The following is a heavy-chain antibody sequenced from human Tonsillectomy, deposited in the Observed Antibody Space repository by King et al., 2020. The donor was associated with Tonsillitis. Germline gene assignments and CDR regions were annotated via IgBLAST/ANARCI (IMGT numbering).Heavy chain of an antibody. Sequence: VQLVESGGGVVQPGGSLRLSGAASGFTFNSYGMHWVRQAPGKGLEWGAFIRYDGSNKYYADSVKGRFTISRDNSKKTLYLQRNSLRAEDTAVYYCAKDPGYCSGGSCYSPIDYWGQGTLVTVSS. J-gene: IGHJ4*02. D-gene: IGHD2-15*01. CDR1: GFTFNSYG. CDR2: IRYDGSNK. V-gene: IGHV3-30*02. CDR3: AKDPGYCSGGSCYSPIDY.